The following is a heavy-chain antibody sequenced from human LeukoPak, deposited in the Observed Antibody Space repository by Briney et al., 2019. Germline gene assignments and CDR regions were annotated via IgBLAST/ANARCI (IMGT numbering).Heavy chain of an antibody. CDR3: ARARYDGSSGYWAPFDY. D-gene: IGHD3-22*01. CDR1: GFTFSSYW. J-gene: IGHJ4*02. Sequence: GGSLRLSCAASGFTFSSYWMLWVRQAPGKGLVWVSRINSDGSSTSYADSVKGRFTISRDNAKNTLYLQMNSLRAEDTAVYYCARARYDGSSGYWAPFDYWGQGTLVTVSS. CDR2: INSDGSST. V-gene: IGHV3-74*01.